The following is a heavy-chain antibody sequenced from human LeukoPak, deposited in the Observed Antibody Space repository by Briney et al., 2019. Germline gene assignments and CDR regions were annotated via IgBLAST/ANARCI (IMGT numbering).Heavy chain of an antibody. CDR3: ARVPLRFLEPFDY. Sequence: SETLSLTCSVYGGSVNGYYWSWIRQPPGKGLEWIGEINHSGTTNYHPSLKSRVTMSLDTSKNQFSLRLNSVTAADTAVYYCARVPLRFLEPFDYWGQGTLVTVSS. V-gene: IGHV4-34*01. D-gene: IGHD3-3*01. CDR1: GGSVNGYY. J-gene: IGHJ4*02. CDR2: INHSGTT.